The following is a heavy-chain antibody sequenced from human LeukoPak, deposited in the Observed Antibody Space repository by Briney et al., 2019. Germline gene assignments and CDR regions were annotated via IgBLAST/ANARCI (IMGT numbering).Heavy chain of an antibody. CDR1: GGTFSSYA. CDR2: IIPIFGTA. V-gene: IGHV1-69*05. D-gene: IGHD3-10*01. J-gene: IGHJ4*02. CDR3: AGYGPPLDYYFDY. Sequence: ASVKVSCKASGGTFSSYAISWVRQAPGQGLGWMGGIIPIFGTANYAQKFQGRVTITTDESTSTAYMELSSLRSEDTAVYYCAGYGPPLDYYFDYWGQGTLVTVSS.